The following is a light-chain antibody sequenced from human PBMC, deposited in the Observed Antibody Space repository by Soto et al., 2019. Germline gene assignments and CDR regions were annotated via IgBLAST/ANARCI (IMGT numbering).Light chain of an antibody. CDR2: DAS. J-gene: IGKJ2*01. CDR3: QQRANWPHT. V-gene: IGKV3-11*01. Sequence: EIVSTQSPATLSLSPGERATLSCRASQSVSSYLAWYQQKPGQAPRLLIYDASKRATGIPARFSGSGSGTDFTLTISSLEPEDSAAYYCQQRANWPHTFGQGTKLEIK. CDR1: QSVSSY.